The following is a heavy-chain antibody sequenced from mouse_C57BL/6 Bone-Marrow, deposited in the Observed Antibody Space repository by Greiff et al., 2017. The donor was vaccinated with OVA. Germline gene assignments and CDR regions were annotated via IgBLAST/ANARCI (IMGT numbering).Heavy chain of an antibody. Sequence: QVQLQQPGAELVKPGASVKLSCKASGYTFTSYWMHWVKQRPGQGLEWIGMIHPNSGSTNYNEKFKSKATLTVDKSSSTAYMQLSSLTSEDSAVYYCARENHYYGSVYEDYFDYWGQGTTLTVSS. J-gene: IGHJ2*01. CDR2: IHPNSGST. CDR3: ARENHYYGSVYEDYFDY. CDR1: GYTFTSYW. V-gene: IGHV1-64*01. D-gene: IGHD1-1*01.